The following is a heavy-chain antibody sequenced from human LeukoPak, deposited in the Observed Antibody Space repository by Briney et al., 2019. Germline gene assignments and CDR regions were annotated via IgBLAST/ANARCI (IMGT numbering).Heavy chain of an antibody. V-gene: IGHV1-2*02. CDR1: GYTFTGYY. J-gene: IGHJ3*02. Sequence: ASVKVSCEASGYTFTGYYMHWVRQAPGQGLEWMGWINPNSGRTNYAQKFQGRVTMTGDTSISTAYMELTRLTSDDTAVYYCARESNLDAFDIWGQGTMVTVSS. CDR2: INPNSGRT. CDR3: ARESNLDAFDI. D-gene: IGHD1-14*01.